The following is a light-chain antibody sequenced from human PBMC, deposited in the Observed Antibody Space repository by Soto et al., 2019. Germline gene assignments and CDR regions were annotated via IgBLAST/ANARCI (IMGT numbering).Light chain of an antibody. CDR1: QSISSSY. CDR3: QQYGSSSWT. Sequence: EIVLTQSPGTLSLSPGKRATLSCRASQSISSSYLAWYQQRPGQAPRLLIYGASSRATGIPDRFSGSGSGTEFTLTISRLEPEDFAVYYCQQYGSSSWTFGQVTKVDIK. V-gene: IGKV3-20*01. CDR2: GAS. J-gene: IGKJ1*01.